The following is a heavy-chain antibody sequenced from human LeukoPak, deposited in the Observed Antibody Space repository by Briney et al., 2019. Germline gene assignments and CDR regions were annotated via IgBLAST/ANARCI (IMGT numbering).Heavy chain of an antibody. J-gene: IGHJ4*02. D-gene: IGHD3-10*01. CDR1: GYTFTAYY. CDR2: INPNSGGT. Sequence: ASVKVSCKASGYTFTAYYMHWVRQAPGQGLEWMGWINPNSGGTNYAQKFQGRVTITRATSISTAYMELSRLRSDGTAMYYCARDGGFGELPDYWGQGTLVTVSS. CDR3: ARDGGFGELPDY. V-gene: IGHV1-2*02.